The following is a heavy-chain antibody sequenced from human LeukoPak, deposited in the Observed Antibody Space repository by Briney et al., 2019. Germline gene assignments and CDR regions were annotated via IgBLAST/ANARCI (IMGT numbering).Heavy chain of an antibody. CDR1: GYTFTGYY. J-gene: IGHJ3*02. CDR2: INPNSGGI. Sequence: ASVKVSCKASGYTFTGYYMHWVRQAPGQGLEWMGWINPNSGGINYAQKFLGRITMTRDTSISTAYMELSRLRSDDTAVYYCASATTYCGADCYPLDAFDIWGQGTMVTVSS. CDR3: ASATTYCGADCYPLDAFDI. V-gene: IGHV1-2*02. D-gene: IGHD2-21*02.